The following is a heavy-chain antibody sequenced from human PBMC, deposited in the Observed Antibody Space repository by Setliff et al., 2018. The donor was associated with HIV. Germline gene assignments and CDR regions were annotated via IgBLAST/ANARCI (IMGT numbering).Heavy chain of an antibody. CDR2: INPDGSEN. Sequence: GGSLRLSCAASGFTFSTHWMSWVRQAPGKGLDWVANINPDGSENHYVDSVKGRFTISRDNAKDSLYLEMNSLRAEETAVYYCARDLRSSHGSPNYFDYWGRGALVTVSS. J-gene: IGHJ4*02. CDR1: GFTFSTHW. V-gene: IGHV3-7*01. D-gene: IGHD2-15*01. CDR3: ARDLRSSHGSPNYFDY.